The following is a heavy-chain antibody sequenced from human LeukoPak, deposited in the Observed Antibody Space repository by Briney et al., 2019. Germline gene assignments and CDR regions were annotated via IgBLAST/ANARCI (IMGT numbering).Heavy chain of an antibody. Sequence: GASVKVSCKASGGTFSSYAISWVRQAPGQGLEWMGRIIPILGIANYAQKFQGRVTITADKSTSTAHMELSSLRSEDTAVYYCALPRRDGYNAGAFDIWGQGTMVTVSS. D-gene: IGHD5-24*01. CDR1: GGTFSSYA. J-gene: IGHJ3*02. CDR3: ALPRRDGYNAGAFDI. CDR2: IIPILGIA. V-gene: IGHV1-69*04.